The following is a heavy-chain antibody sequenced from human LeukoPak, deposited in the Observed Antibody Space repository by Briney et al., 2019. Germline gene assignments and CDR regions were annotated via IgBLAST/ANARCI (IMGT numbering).Heavy chain of an antibody. V-gene: IGHV1-2*02. CDR3: ARGGYVIVRDWFDP. CDR1: GYTLTGYY. D-gene: IGHD3-16*01. Sequence: ASVKVSCKASGYTLTGYYMHWVRQAPGQGLEWMGCINPNSGDTKYAQKFQSRVTMTRDTSMNTAYMELSRLRSDDTAIYYCARGGYVIVRDWFDPWGQGTLVTVSS. J-gene: IGHJ5*02. CDR2: INPNSGDT.